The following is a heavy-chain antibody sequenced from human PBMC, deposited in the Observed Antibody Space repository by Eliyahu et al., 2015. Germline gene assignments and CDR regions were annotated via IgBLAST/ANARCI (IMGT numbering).Heavy chain of an antibody. CDR2: INHSGST. D-gene: IGHD3-3*01. Sequence: EINHSGSTNYNPSLKSRVTISVDTSKNQFSLKLSSVTAADTAVYYCARERWAYYDFWSGPRTYYYYGMDVWGQGTTVTVSS. J-gene: IGHJ6*02. CDR3: ARERWAYYDFWSGPRTYYYYGMDV. V-gene: IGHV4-34*01.